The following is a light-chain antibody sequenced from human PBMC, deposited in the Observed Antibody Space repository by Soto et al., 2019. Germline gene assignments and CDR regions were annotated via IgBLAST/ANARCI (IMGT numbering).Light chain of an antibody. Sequence: QSVLTQPRSVSGSPGQSVTISCTGTSGDVGGYYFVSWYQQHPGKAPKLMVYDVTKRPSGVPDRFSGSKSGNTASLTISGLQAEDEADYYCCSYAGSFNYVFGTGTKVTVL. V-gene: IGLV2-11*01. CDR3: CSYAGSFNYV. CDR1: SGDVGGYYF. J-gene: IGLJ1*01. CDR2: DVT.